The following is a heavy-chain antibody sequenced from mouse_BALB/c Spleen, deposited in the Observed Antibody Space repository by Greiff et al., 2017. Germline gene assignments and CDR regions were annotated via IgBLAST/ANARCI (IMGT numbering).Heavy chain of an antibody. CDR3: ARERDSNFFAY. CDR1: GYDFTNYL. CDR2: INPGSGGT. D-gene: IGHD2-5*01. V-gene: IGHV1-54*01. J-gene: IGHJ3*01. Sequence: VQGVQSGAELVRPGTSVKVSCKASGYDFTNYLIEWVKQRPGQGLEWIGVINPGSGGTNYNEKFKGKATLTADKSSSTAYMQLSSLTSDDSAVYFCARERDSNFFAYWGQGTLVTVSA.